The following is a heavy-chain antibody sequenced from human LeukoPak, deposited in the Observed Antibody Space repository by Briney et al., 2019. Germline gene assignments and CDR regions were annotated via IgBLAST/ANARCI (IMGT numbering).Heavy chain of an antibody. CDR2: INTNTGNP. D-gene: IGHD3-22*01. Sequence: ASVKVSCKASGYTFSEYYMHWVRQAPGQGLEWMGWINTNTGNPTYTQGFTGRIVFSLDTSVSTAYLQISSLKAEDSAVYYCAKNGLGAVVKTDWGQGTLVTVSS. J-gene: IGHJ4*02. CDR1: GYTFSEYY. CDR3: AKNGLGAVVKTD. V-gene: IGHV7-4-1*02.